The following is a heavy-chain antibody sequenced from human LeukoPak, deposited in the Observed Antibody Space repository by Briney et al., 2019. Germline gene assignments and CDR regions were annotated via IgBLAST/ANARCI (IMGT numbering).Heavy chain of an antibody. CDR2: INHSGST. CDR1: GGSFSGYY. V-gene: IGHV4-34*01. Sequence: SETLSLTCAVYGGSFSGYYWSWIRQPPGKGLEWIGEINHSGSTNYNPSLKSRVTISVDTSKNQFSLKLSSVTAADTAVYYCARREGATMVRGVIILRGRIWFDPWGQGTLVTVSS. J-gene: IGHJ5*02. D-gene: IGHD3-10*01. CDR3: ARREGATMVRGVIILRGRIWFDP.